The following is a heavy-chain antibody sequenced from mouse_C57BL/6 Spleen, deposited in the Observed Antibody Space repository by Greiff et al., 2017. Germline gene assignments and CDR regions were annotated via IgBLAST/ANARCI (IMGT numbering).Heavy chain of an antibody. CDR3: AREGLRKGTKYFDY. CDR2: INPNNGGT. J-gene: IGHJ2*01. Sequence: EVKVVESGPELVKPGASVKISCKASGYTFTDYYMNWVKQSHGKSLEWIGDINPNNGGTSYNQKFKGKATLTVDKSSSTAYMELRSLTSDDSAVYYCAREGLRKGTKYFDYWGQGTTLTVSS. V-gene: IGHV1-26*01. CDR1: GYTFTDYY. D-gene: IGHD1-1*01.